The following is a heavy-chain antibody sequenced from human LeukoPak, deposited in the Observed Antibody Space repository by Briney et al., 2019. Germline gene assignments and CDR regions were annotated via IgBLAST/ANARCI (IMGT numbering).Heavy chain of an antibody. D-gene: IGHD5-24*01. J-gene: IGHJ4*02. Sequence: AGGSLRLSCAASGFMFSNYAMSWVRQAPGRGLEWVSAVKTSAGDTYYADSVRSRFTISRDNSKSTVYLQMNSLRAEDSALSYCAKGQMATILGFDSWGQGALVTVSS. CDR3: AKGQMATILGFDS. CDR1: GFMFSNYA. V-gene: IGHV3-23*01. CDR2: VKTSAGDT.